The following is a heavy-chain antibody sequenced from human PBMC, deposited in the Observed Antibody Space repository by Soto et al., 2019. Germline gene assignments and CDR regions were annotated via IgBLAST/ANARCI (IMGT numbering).Heavy chain of an antibody. Sequence: SHSLSLTCAISGDSVSSNSAAWIWIRQSPSRGLEWLGRTYYRSKWYNDYAVSVKSRITINPDTSKNQFSLQLNSVTPEDTAVYYCARHMVRGVIIELTDAFDIWGQGTMVTVSS. CDR1: GDSVSSNSAA. CDR3: ARHMVRGVIIELTDAFDI. J-gene: IGHJ3*02. V-gene: IGHV6-1*01. CDR2: TYYRSKWYN. D-gene: IGHD3-10*01.